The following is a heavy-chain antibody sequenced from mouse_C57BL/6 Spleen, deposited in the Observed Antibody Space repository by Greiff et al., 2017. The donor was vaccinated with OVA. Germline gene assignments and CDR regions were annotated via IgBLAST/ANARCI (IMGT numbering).Heavy chain of an antibody. CDR1: GYAFSSYW. J-gene: IGHJ4*01. CDR3: ARSPYYDYDASYAMDY. Sequence: QVQLKESGAELVKPGASVKISCKASGYAFSSYWMNWVKQRPGKGLEWIGQIYPGDGDTNYNGKFKGKATLTADKSSSTAYMQLSSLTSEDSAVYFCARSPYYDYDASYAMDYWGQGTSVTVSS. V-gene: IGHV1-80*01. D-gene: IGHD2-4*01. CDR2: IYPGDGDT.